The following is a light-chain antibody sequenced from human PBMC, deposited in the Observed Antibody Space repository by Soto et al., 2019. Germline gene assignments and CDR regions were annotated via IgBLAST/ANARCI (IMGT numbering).Light chain of an antibody. J-gene: IGKJ1*01. CDR1: QSLLHSNGYTY. Sequence: DIVMTQSPLSLPVTPGEPASISCRSSQSLLHSNGYTYLDWYLQKPGRAPQLLIYDSSTLEPGVPSRFRGSGSGTEFTLTINGLQPDDFATYYCQQYDGYSPQTFGQGTKVDIK. CDR3: QQYDGYSPQT. V-gene: IGKV2-28*01. CDR2: DSS.